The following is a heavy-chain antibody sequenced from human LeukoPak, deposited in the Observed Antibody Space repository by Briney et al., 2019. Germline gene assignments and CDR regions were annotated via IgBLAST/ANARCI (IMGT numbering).Heavy chain of an antibody. D-gene: IGHD6-19*01. V-gene: IGHV1-18*01. CDR3: ARERSGWFFSN. J-gene: IGHJ4*02. CDR2: INPYNGNT. CDR1: GYSFTSYG. Sequence: ASVKVSCKASGYSFTSYGITWVRQAPGQGLEWMGWINPYNGNTNYAQKLQGRVTMTTDTSTSTAYMDLRSLRFDDTAVYYCARERSGWFFSNWGQGTLVTVSS.